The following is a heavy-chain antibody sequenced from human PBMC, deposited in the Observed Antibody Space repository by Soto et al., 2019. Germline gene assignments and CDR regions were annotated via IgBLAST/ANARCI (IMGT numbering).Heavy chain of an antibody. Sequence: SETLCLTCTVSGGSISSSSYYWGWIRQPPGKGLEWIGSIYYSGSTYYNPSLKSRVTISVDTSKNQFSLKLSSVTAADTAVYYCARHRVFFYRVNWFDPWGQGTLVTVS. CDR2: IYYSGST. J-gene: IGHJ5*02. D-gene: IGHD6-13*01. CDR3: ARHRVFFYRVNWFDP. CDR1: GGSISSSSYY. V-gene: IGHV4-39*01.